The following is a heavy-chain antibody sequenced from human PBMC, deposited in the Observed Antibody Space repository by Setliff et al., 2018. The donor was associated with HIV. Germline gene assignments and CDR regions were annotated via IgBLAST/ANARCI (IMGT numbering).Heavy chain of an antibody. V-gene: IGHV4-4*09. Sequence: SETLSLTCTVSGGSISTYYWSWIRQPPGKGLEWIGYIYTSGSTNYNPSLKTRVTISIDTSKKQVSLKLSSVTAADAAVYYCARHANYDFWSGYWGYYFDYWGQGTLVTVS. CDR1: GGSISTYY. J-gene: IGHJ4*02. D-gene: IGHD3-3*01. CDR2: IYTSGST. CDR3: ARHANYDFWSGYWGYYFDY.